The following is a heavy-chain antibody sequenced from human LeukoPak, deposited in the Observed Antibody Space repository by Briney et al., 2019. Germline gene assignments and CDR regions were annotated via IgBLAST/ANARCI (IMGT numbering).Heavy chain of an antibody. J-gene: IGHJ4*02. CDR3: EGRMSMGIQY. D-gene: IGHD4/OR15-4a*01. CDR1: GWSLSGYY. Sequence: LSETLSLTCAVYGWSLSGYYWSWIRKSPGKGLEWIGEINHGGSTNYNPSLKSRVTMSVDTSKNHFSLKLSSVNAADTAVYAREGRMSMGIQYWGQGTLVTVSS. V-gene: IGHV4-34*01. CDR2: INHGGST.